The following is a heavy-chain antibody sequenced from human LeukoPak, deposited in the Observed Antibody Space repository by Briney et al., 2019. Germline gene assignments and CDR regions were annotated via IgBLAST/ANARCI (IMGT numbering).Heavy chain of an antibody. CDR2: ISSSSSTI. V-gene: IGHV3-48*03. Sequence: GGSLRLSCAASGFTFTSYEMNWVRQAPGKGLEWVSYISSSSSTIYYADSVKGRFTISRDNSKNMLYLQMNSLRAEDTAVYYCARAGLVYYFDYWGQGTLVTVSS. J-gene: IGHJ4*02. CDR3: ARAGLVYYFDY. CDR1: GFTFTSYE. D-gene: IGHD3/OR15-3a*01.